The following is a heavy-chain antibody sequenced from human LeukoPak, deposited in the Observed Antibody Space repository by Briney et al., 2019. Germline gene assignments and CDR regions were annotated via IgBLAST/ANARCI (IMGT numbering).Heavy chain of an antibody. D-gene: IGHD3-3*01. Sequence: GGSLRLSCAASGFTFSSYAMSWVRQAPGKGLEWVSAISGSGGSIYYADSVKGRFTISRDNAKNSLYLQMNSLRAEDTAVYYCARDRVYYDFWSGTFDYWGQGTLVTVSS. V-gene: IGHV3-23*01. J-gene: IGHJ4*02. CDR2: ISGSGGSI. CDR3: ARDRVYYDFWSGTFDY. CDR1: GFTFSSYA.